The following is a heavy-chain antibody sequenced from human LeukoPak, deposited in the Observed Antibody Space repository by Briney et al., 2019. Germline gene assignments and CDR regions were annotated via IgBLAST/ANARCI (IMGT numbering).Heavy chain of an antibody. V-gene: IGHV1-69*13. J-gene: IGHJ6*03. CDR2: IIPIFGTA. CDR3: ASSPVIGLWFGDFHPALGRSYYYYMDV. Sequence: GASVKVSCKASGGTFSSYAISWVRQAPGQGLEWMGGIIPIFGTANYAQKFQGRVTITADESTSTAYMELSSLRSEDTAVYYCASSPVIGLWFGDFHPALGRSYYYYMDVWGKGTTVTISS. D-gene: IGHD3-10*01. CDR1: GGTFSSYA.